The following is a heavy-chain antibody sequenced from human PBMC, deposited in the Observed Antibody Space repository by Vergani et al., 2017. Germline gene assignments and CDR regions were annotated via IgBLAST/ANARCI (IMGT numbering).Heavy chain of an antibody. Sequence: QVQLVQSGAEVKKPGASVKVSCKASGYTFTSYAMHWVRQAPGQRLEWMAFIRYDGSNKYYADSVKGRFTISRDNSKNTLYLQMNSLRAEDTAVYYCATRMSRSSGYYDAFDIWGQGTMVTVSS. CDR2: IRYDGSNK. CDR1: GYTFTSYA. CDR3: ATRMSRSSGYYDAFDI. D-gene: IGHD3-22*01. J-gene: IGHJ3*02. V-gene: IGHV3-30*02.